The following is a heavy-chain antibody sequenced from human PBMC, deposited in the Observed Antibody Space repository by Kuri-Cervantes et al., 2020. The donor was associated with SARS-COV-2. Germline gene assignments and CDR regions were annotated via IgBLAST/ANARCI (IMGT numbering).Heavy chain of an antibody. J-gene: IGHJ4*02. D-gene: IGHD2-15*01. V-gene: IGHV1-24*01. CDR1: GYTLTELS. Sequence: ASVKVSCKVSGYTLTELSMHWVRQAPGKGLEWMGGFDPEDGETIYAQKFQGRVTMTEDTSTDTTYMELSSLGSEDTAVYYCATDLSGSYGGSIDCLVQGTLVTVS. CDR2: FDPEDGET. CDR3: ATDLSGSYGGSIDC.